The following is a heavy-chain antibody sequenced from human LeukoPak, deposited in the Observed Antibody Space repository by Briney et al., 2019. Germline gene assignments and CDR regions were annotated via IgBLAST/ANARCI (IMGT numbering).Heavy chain of an antibody. CDR1: GFTFSSYA. J-gene: IGHJ4*02. D-gene: IGHD3-10*01. V-gene: IGHV3-30*04. Sequence: GGSLRLSCAASGFTFSSYAMHWVRQAPGKGLEWVAVISYDGSNKKYADSVKGRFTISRVNSQKTLYLQMNSLRAEDAAVYYCAKDQAMVRRVREPVWGQGTLVTVSS. CDR3: AKDQAMVRRVREPV. CDR2: ISYDGSNK.